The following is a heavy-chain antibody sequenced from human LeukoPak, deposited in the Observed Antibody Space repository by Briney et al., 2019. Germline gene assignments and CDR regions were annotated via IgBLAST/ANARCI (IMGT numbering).Heavy chain of an antibody. V-gene: IGHV3-30-3*01. J-gene: IGHJ6*02. D-gene: IGHD1-7*01. CDR3: ARVTTPFITGTTFYYSYGMDV. Sequence: GGSLRLSCAASGFTFSSYAMHWVRQAPGKGLEWVAVISYDGSNKYYADSVKGRFTISRDNSKNTLYLQMNSLRAEDTAVYYCARVTTPFITGTTFYYSYGMDVWGQGTTVTVSS. CDR2: ISYDGSNK. CDR1: GFTFSSYA.